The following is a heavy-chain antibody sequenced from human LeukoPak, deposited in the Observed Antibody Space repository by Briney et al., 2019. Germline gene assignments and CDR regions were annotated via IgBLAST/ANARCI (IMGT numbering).Heavy chain of an antibody. CDR1: GYSLTGYY. CDR3: ARGVAGVYFYYYMDV. D-gene: IGHD1-14*01. J-gene: IGHJ6*03. V-gene: IGHV1-2*02. Sequence: ASVKVSCKASGYSLTGYYIHWVRQAPGQGLEWVGWISPNSGDTNYAQKFQGRVTMTRDTSISTAYMELSRLRSDDAAVYYCARGVAGVYFYYYMDVWGKGTTVTVSS. CDR2: ISPNSGDT.